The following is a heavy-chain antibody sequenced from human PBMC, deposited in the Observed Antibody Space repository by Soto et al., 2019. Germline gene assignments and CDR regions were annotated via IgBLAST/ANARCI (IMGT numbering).Heavy chain of an antibody. CDR3: ARGQQLEGWFDP. Sequence: ASVKVSCKASGYTFTGYYMHWVRQAPGQGLEWMGWIKPNSGGTNYAQKFQGWVTMTRDTSISTACMELSRLRSDDTAVYYCARGQQLEGWFDPWGQGTLVTVPQ. CDR2: IKPNSGGT. CDR1: GYTFTGYY. J-gene: IGHJ5*02. V-gene: IGHV1-2*04. D-gene: IGHD6-13*01.